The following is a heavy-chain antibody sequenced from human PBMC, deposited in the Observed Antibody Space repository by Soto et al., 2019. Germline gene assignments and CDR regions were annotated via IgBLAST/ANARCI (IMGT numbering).Heavy chain of an antibody. CDR1: GYSFSTYD. D-gene: IGHD2-2*02. CDR2: VNPKSGNT. J-gene: IGHJ5*02. Sequence: QVQLVQSGAEVNKPGASVKVSCKASGYSFSTYDINWVRQAAGQGLEWMGWVNPKSGNTDYAQRFRGRVTMTSNTSISTAYMELSALTPEDTAVYYCARPYCDSTSCYTDWFDPWGQGTLVTVSS. V-gene: IGHV1-8*01. CDR3: ARPYCDSTSCYTDWFDP.